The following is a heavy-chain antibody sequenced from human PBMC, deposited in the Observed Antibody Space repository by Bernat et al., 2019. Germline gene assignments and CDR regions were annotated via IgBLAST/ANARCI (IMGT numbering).Heavy chain of an antibody. D-gene: IGHD6-19*01. V-gene: IGHV3-30*02. CDR1: GFTFSSYG. J-gene: IGHJ4*02. CDR3: AKDSWQWLVPPWTFDY. CDR2: IRYDGSNK. Sequence: QVQPVESGGGVVQPGGSLRLSCAASGFTFSSYGMHWVRQAPGKGLEWVAFIRYDGSNKYYADSVKGRFTISRDNSKNTLYLQMNSLRAEDTAVYYCAKDSWQWLVPPWTFDYWGQGTLVTVSS.